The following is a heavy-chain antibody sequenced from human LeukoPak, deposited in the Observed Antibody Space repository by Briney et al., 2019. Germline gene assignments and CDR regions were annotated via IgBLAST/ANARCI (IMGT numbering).Heavy chain of an antibody. J-gene: IGHJ6*02. CDR3: ARIGSGWRYYYGMDV. CDR1: GGSFSGYY. V-gene: IGHV4-34*01. Sequence: SSETLSLTCAVYGGSFSGYYWSWIRQPPEKGLDWIGEITRTGRINYNPALKGRVTMSLDTSKNQFSLELSSMTAADTAVYYCARIGSGWRYYYGMDVWGQGTTVTVSS. CDR2: ITRTGRI. D-gene: IGHD6-19*01.